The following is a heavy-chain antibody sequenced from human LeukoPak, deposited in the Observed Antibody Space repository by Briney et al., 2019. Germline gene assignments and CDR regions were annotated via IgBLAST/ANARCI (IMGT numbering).Heavy chain of an antibody. Sequence: PGGSLRLSCAASGFTFSSYEMNWVRQAPGKGLEWVSYISSGGSTVHYADSVKGRFTISRDNAKNSLFLQMNSLTAEDTAVYYCARVIIVGATGIWGQGTMVTVFS. CDR3: ARVIIVGATGI. V-gene: IGHV3-48*03. D-gene: IGHD1-26*01. CDR2: ISSGGSTV. CDR1: GFTFSSYE. J-gene: IGHJ3*02.